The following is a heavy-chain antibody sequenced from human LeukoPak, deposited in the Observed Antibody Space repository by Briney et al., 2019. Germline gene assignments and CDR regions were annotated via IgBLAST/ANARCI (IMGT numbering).Heavy chain of an antibody. Sequence: SQTLSLTCTVSGGSISSYYWSWIRQPPGKGLEWIGYIYYSGSTNYNPSLKSRVTISVDTSKNQFSLKLSSVTAADTAVYYCARHMPTDYYDSSGDYYGMDVWGQGTTVTVSS. D-gene: IGHD3-22*01. CDR2: IYYSGST. CDR3: ARHMPTDYYDSSGDYYGMDV. CDR1: GGSISSYY. J-gene: IGHJ6*02. V-gene: IGHV4-59*08.